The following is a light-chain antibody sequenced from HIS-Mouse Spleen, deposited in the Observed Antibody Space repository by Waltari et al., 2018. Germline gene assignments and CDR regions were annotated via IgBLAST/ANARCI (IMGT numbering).Light chain of an antibody. J-gene: IGLJ2*01. Sequence: NFMLTQPHSVSESPGKTVTISCTRSSGSIASNYVQWYQQRPGSAPTTVIYEDNQRPSGVPVRFSGSIDNASNSAYLTISGLKTEDEADYDCQSYDSSNVVFGGGTKLTVL. CDR1: SGSIASNY. V-gene: IGLV6-57*04. CDR3: QSYDSSNVV. CDR2: EDN.